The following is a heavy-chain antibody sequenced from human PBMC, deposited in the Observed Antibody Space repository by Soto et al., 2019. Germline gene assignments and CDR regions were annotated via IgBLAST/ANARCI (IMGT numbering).Heavy chain of an antibody. V-gene: IGHV1-69*13. CDR1: GGTFSSYA. CDR2: IIPIFGTA. J-gene: IGHJ6*02. Sequence: SVKVSCKASGGTFSSYAISWVRQAPGQGLEWMGGIIPIFGTANYAQKFQGRVTITADESTSTAYMELSSLRSEHTAVYYCARRDPHGMDVWGQGTTVTVSS. CDR3: ARRDPHGMDV.